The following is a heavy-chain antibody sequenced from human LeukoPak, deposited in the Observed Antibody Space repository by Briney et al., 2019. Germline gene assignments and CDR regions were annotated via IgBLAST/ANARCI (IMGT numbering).Heavy chain of an antibody. V-gene: IGHV4-30-2*01. CDR1: GGSISSGGYY. Sequence: SETLSLTCTVSGGSISSGGYYWSWIRQPPGKGLEWIGYIYRSGSTFYDPSLKSRVTISLDKSKSQFSLNLSSVTAADTAVYYCARWQQYLAHFDYWGQGNLVIVSS. D-gene: IGHD5-24*01. CDR2: IYRSGST. J-gene: IGHJ4*02. CDR3: ARWQQYLAHFDY.